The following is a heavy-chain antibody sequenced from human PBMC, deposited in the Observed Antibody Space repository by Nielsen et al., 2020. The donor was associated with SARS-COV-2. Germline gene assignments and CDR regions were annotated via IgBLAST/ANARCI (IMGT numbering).Heavy chain of an antibody. V-gene: IGHV4-30-4*01. CDR1: GGSISSGDYY. CDR3: ARVGRFGELLADY. CDR2: IYHSGST. D-gene: IGHD3-10*01. Sequence: SETLSLTCTVSGGSISSGDYYWSWIRQPPGKGLEWIGYIYHSGSTYYNPSLKSRVTISVDTSKNQFSLKLSSVTAADTAVYYCARVGRFGELLADYWGQGTLVTVSS. J-gene: IGHJ4*02.